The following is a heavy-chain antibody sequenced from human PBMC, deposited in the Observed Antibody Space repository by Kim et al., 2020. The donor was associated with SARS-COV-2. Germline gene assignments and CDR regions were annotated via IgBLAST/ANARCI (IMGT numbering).Heavy chain of an antibody. J-gene: IGHJ4*02. Sequence: GGSLRLSCAASGFTFSSYAMSWVRQAPGKGLEWVSAISGSGGSTYYADSVKGRFTISRDNSKNTLYLQMNSLRAEDTAVYYCAARYYYGSGSSYRSFAVPPGFDYWGQGTLVTVSS. CDR1: GFTFSSYA. CDR3: AARYYYGSGSSYRSFAVPPGFDY. V-gene: IGHV3-23*01. CDR2: ISGSGGST. D-gene: IGHD3-10*01.